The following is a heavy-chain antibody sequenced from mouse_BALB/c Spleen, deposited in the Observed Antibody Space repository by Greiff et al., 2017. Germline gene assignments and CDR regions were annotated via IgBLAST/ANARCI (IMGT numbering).Heavy chain of an antibody. Sequence: VKVVESGPGLVAPSQSLSITCTVSGFSLTSYGVHWVRQPPGKGLEWLGVIWAGGSTNYNSALMSRLSISKDNSKSQVFLKMNSLQTDDTAMYYCARDTPLRYSAWFAYWGQGTLVTVSA. D-gene: IGHD2-14*01. CDR2: IWAGGST. CDR3: ARDTPLRYSAWFAY. CDR1: GFSLTSYG. J-gene: IGHJ3*01. V-gene: IGHV2-9*02.